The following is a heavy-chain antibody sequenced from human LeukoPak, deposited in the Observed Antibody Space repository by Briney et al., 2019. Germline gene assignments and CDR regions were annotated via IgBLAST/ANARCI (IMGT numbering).Heavy chain of an antibody. Sequence: SETLSLTCTVSVGSISSSTYYWGWIRHPPGKGLEWIGSIFESGYTYYNAYLKGRVSMSIDTSKNQFSLNLTSVAAADAAVYYCAGPRESQRSSSAFDYWGQGMLVTVSS. J-gene: IGHJ4*02. D-gene: IGHD6-6*01. V-gene: IGHV4-39*01. CDR1: VGSISSSTYY. CDR2: IFESGYT. CDR3: AGPRESQRSSSAFDY.